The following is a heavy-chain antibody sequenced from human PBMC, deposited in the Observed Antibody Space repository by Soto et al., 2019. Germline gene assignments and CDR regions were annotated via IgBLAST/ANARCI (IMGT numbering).Heavy chain of an antibody. CDR3: ARDLGGPDY. D-gene: IGHD3-16*01. Sequence: SCKASGYTFTGYYMHWVRQVPGRGLEWVARLSSDGFGAAYADSVKGRFFISRDIARNTLSLQMSSLRADDTAVYYCARDLGGPDYWGRGTSVTVSS. CDR2: LSSDGFGA. CDR1: GYTFTGYY. V-gene: IGHV3-74*03. J-gene: IGHJ4*02.